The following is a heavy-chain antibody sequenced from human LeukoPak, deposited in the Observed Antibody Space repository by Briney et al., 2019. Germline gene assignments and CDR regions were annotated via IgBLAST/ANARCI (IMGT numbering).Heavy chain of an antibody. CDR1: GGSISSGDYY. CDR3: ARVGDYGSGSYLDY. CDR2: IDYSGST. D-gene: IGHD3-10*01. Sequence: SQTLSLTCTVSGGSISSGDYYWSWIRQPPGKGLEWIGYIDYSGSTYYNPSLKSRVTISVDTSKNQFSLKLSSVTAADTAVYYCARVGDYGSGSYLDYWGQGTLVTVSS. J-gene: IGHJ4*02. V-gene: IGHV4-30-4*01.